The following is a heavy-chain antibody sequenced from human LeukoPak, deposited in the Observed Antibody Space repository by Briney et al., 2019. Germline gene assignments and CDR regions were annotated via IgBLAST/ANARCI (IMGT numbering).Heavy chain of an antibody. J-gene: IGHJ4*02. CDR1: GFTFSDFW. CDR2: INQGGREK. D-gene: IGHD1-26*01. V-gene: IGHV3-7*05. Sequence: GGSLRLSCAASGFTFSDFWMTWVRQAPGKGLEWVGNINQGGREKYYVDSVEGRFTISRDNAKNSLYLQMNSLKAEDTAVYYCAKEVGAESWGQGTLVTVSS. CDR3: AKEVGAES.